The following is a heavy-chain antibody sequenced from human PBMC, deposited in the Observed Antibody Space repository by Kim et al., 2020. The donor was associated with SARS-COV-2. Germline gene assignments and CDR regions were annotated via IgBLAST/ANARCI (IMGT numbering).Heavy chain of an antibody. J-gene: IGHJ4*02. CDR1: GFTVSSNY. CDR3: ARQSDGREYYFDY. CDR2: IYSGGST. Sequence: GGSLRLSCAASGFTVSSNYMSWVRQAPGKGLEWVSVIYSGGSTYYADSVKGRFTISRHNSKNTLYLQMNSLRAEDTAVYYCARQSDGREYYFDYWGQGTLVTVSS. V-gene: IGHV3-53*04. D-gene: IGHD1-26*01.